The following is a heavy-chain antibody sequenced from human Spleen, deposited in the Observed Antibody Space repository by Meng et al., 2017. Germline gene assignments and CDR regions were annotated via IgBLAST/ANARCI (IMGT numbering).Heavy chain of an antibody. D-gene: IGHD4-17*01. CDR1: GFSLSTSGMC. Sequence: SGPTLVKPTQTLTLTCTFSGFSLSTSGMCVSWIRQPPGKAQEWLALIDWDDDKYYSTSLKTRLTISKDTSKNQVVLTMTNMDPVDTATYYSARILGYGDNPNYCYYYSMDVWGQGTTVTISS. CDR2: IDWDDDK. V-gene: IGHV2-70*01. CDR3: ARILGYGDNPNYCYYYSMDV. J-gene: IGHJ6*02.